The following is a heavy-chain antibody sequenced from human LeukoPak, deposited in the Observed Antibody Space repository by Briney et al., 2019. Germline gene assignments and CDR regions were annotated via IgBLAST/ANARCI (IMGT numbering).Heavy chain of an antibody. J-gene: IGHJ4*02. V-gene: IGHV1-8*01. CDR1: RYTFTSYD. CDR2: INPNSGNT. Sequence: ASVKVSCKASRYTFTSYDTNWVRQATGQGLDWMGWINPNSGNTGYAHKFQGRVTMTRNTSISTAYMELSSLRSEDTAVYYCARGRHGDGYTNFDYWGQGTLVTVSS. D-gene: IGHD5-24*01. CDR3: ARGRHGDGYTNFDY.